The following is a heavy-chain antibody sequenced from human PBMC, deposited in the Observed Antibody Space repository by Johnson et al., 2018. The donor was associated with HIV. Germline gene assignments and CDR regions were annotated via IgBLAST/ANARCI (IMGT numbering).Heavy chain of an antibody. Sequence: VQLVESGGGLVQPGGSLRLSCAASGFTFSSYWMSWVRQAPGKGLEWVANIKQDGSEQYYVDSVKGRFTISRDNAKNSLYLQMNSLRAEDTAVYYCASRSYGYVRHAFDIWGQGTMVTVSS. V-gene: IGHV3-7*01. CDR2: IKQDGSEQ. CDR3: ASRSYGYVRHAFDI. D-gene: IGHD5-18*01. CDR1: GFTFSSYW. J-gene: IGHJ3*02.